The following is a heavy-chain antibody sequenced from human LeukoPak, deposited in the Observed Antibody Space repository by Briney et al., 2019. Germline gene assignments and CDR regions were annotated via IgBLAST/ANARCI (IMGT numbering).Heavy chain of an antibody. J-gene: IGHJ6*02. CDR1: GFTFSSYA. CDR3: AKTSLGGGSGSYYPYYYYGMDV. V-gene: IGHV3-23*01. CDR2: ISGSGGST. Sequence: GGSLRLSCAASGFTFSSYAMSWVRQAPGKGLEWVSAISGSGGSTYYADSVKGRFTISRDNSKNTLYLQMNSLRAEDTAVYYCAKTSLGGGSGSYYPYYYYGMDVWGQGTTVTVSS. D-gene: IGHD3-10*01.